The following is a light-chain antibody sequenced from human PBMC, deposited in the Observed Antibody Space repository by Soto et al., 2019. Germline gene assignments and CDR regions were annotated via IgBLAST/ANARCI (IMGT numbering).Light chain of an antibody. Sequence: EIVMTHSPAPLSLSPVERATLSFRASQSVSSNLAWYQQKPGQAPRLLIFGASIRVKGIPDRFIGSGSGTDFTLTISRLEPEDFAVYYCQHYVTSLTTFGQGTKVDNK. CDR2: GAS. CDR1: QSVSSN. J-gene: IGKJ1*01. V-gene: IGKV3-20*01. CDR3: QHYVTSLTT.